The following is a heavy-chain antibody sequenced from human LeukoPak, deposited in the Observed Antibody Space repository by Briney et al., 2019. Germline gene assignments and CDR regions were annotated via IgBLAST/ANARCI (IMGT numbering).Heavy chain of an antibody. CDR2: ISGSGGST. J-gene: IGHJ4*02. Sequence: GGSLRLSCAASGFTFRSYTMSWVRQTPGKGLEWVSTISGSGGSTYLADSVKGRFTISRDNSKNTLYLQMNSLRGEDTAVYYCSKDVVTAAIWGQGTLSPSPQ. D-gene: IGHD4-23*01. CDR3: SKDVVTAAI. CDR1: GFTFRSYT. V-gene: IGHV3-23*01.